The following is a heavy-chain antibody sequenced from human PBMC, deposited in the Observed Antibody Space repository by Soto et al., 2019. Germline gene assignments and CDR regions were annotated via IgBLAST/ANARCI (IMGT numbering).Heavy chain of an antibody. J-gene: IGHJ4*02. Sequence: AGGSLRLSCAASGFALSDYAMTWVRQAPGKGLEWVSDISDGDGATHYADSVKGRFTISRDDSKNTLYLQMDSLRAEDAAVYYCAKGRTFFDFWGQGTLVTVSS. D-gene: IGHD3-16*01. CDR3: AKGRTFFDF. V-gene: IGHV3-23*01. CDR2: ISDGDGAT. CDR1: GFALSDYA.